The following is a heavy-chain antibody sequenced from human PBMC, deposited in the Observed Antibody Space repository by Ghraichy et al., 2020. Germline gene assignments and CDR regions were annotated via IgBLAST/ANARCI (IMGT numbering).Heavy chain of an antibody. CDR3: ARNDHDGRGYKHAFDI. Sequence: SETLSLTCTVSGGSIRSSSFYWGWIRQPPGKGLEWIGSVYNSGSTYYNTSLRSRVTISADTSRNDFSLKMSSVTAEVTAVYYCARNDHDGRGYKHAFDIWGLGTSVTVSS. J-gene: IGHJ3*02. CDR1: GGSIRSSSFY. CDR2: VYNSGST. D-gene: IGHD3-22*01. V-gene: IGHV4-39*02.